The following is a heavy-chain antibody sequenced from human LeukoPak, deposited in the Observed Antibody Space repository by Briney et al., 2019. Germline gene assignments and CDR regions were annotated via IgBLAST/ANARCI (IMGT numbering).Heavy chain of an antibody. J-gene: IGHJ4*02. CDR1: GDSISNSY. V-gene: IGHV4-59*01. CDR2: MYHSGST. Sequence: SETLSLTCTVSGDSISNSYWSWIRQPPGRGLEYIGYMYHSGSTNYNPSLKSRVTILVDTSKKQFSLKLSSVTVADTAIYYCARLRNYYDSSGYYWVFDYWGQGILSPSPQ. CDR3: ARLRNYYDSSGYYWVFDY. D-gene: IGHD3-22*01.